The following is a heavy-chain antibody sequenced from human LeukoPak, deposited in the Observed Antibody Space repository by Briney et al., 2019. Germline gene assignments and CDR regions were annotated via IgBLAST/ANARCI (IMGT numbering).Heavy chain of an antibody. V-gene: IGHV4-39*01. J-gene: IGHJ4*02. D-gene: IGHD7-27*01. Sequence: SETLSLTCTVSGGSVSSGSYYWGWIRQPPGKGLEWIGSIYYSGSTYYNPSLKSRVTISVDTSKNQFSLKLSSVTAADTAVYYCARRPNWDYYFDYWGQGTLVTVSS. CDR3: ARRPNWDYYFDY. CDR2: IYYSGST. CDR1: GGSVSSGSYY.